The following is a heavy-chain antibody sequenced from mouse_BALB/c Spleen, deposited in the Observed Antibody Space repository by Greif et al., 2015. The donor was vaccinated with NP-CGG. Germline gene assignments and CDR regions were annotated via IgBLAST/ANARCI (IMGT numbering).Heavy chain of an antibody. CDR3: TRDPLFAY. J-gene: IGHJ3*01. CDR2: ISSGGSYT. CDR1: GFTFSSYT. Sequence: EVQGVESGGGLVKPGGSLKLSCAASGFTFSSYTMSWVHQTPEKRLEWVATISSGGSYTYYPDSVKGRFTISRDNAKNTLYLQMSSLKSEDTAMYYCTRDPLFAYWGQGTLVTVSA. V-gene: IGHV5-6-4*01.